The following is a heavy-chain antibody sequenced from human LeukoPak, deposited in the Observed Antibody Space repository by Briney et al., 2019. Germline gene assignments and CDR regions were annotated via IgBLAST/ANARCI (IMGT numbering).Heavy chain of an antibody. CDR1: GLTFSSYT. Sequence: GGSLRLSCAASGLTFSSYTMNWVRQAPGKGLEWVSSISSSSSYIYYADSVKGRFTISRDNAKNSLYLQMNSLRAEDTAVYYCARVLGVNYMDVWGKGTTVTVSS. D-gene: IGHD3-10*01. CDR3: ARVLGVNYMDV. V-gene: IGHV3-21*01. J-gene: IGHJ6*03. CDR2: ISSSSSYI.